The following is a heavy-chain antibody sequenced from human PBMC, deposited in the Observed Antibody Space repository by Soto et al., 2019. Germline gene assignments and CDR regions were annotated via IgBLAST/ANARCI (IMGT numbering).Heavy chain of an antibody. V-gene: IGHV4-39*01. CDR3: SRHGDASSWYFFDY. CDR2: IYYSGTT. D-gene: IGHD6-13*01. Sequence: SETLSLTCSVSGGSISSSSYYWAWIRQPPGKGPEWIGSIYYSGTTYYNPSLKSRVTIFVDTSKNQFSLYLNSVTAADTAVYYCSRHGDASSWYFFDYWGQGSLVTVSS. J-gene: IGHJ4*02. CDR1: GGSISSSSYY.